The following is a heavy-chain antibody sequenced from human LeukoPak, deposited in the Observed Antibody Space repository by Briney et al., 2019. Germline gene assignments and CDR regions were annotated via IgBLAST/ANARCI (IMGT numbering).Heavy chain of an antibody. CDR2: MNPNSGNT. Sequence: ASVKVSCKVSGYTFTSYDINWVRQATGQRLEWMGWMNPNSGNTGYAQKFQGRVTITRNTSISTAYMELSSLRSEDTAVYYCARGRYCSSTSCYTGIRRYYYYYMDVWGKGTTVTVSS. J-gene: IGHJ6*03. V-gene: IGHV1-8*03. CDR3: ARGRYCSSTSCYTGIRRYYYYYMDV. D-gene: IGHD2-2*02. CDR1: GYTFTSYD.